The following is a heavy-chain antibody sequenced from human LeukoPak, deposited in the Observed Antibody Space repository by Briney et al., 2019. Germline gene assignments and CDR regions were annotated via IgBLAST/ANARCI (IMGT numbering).Heavy chain of an antibody. CDR1: GGSFSTYY. Sequence: SETLSLTCTVSGGSFSTYYWSWVRQPPGKGLEWIGYGYYSGSTDYIPSLKSRVTISVDTSKNQFSLKLTSVTAADTAVYYCVRSADRVIRGAPPYYYYYMDVWGKGTTVTVSS. J-gene: IGHJ6*03. D-gene: IGHD3-10*01. CDR3: VRSADRVIRGAPPYYYYYMDV. V-gene: IGHV4-59*01. CDR2: GYYSGST.